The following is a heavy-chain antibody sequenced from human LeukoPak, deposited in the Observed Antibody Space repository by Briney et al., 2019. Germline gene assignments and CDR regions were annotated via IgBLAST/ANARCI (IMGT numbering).Heavy chain of an antibody. Sequence: GGSLRLSCAASGFTFSSYWMHWVRQAPGKGLVWVSRINGDGSSTTYADSVKGRFTISRDNAKSTLYLQMNGLRAEDTAVYYCARDLVVTSAYWGQGTLVTVSS. CDR1: GFTFSSYW. V-gene: IGHV3-74*01. CDR3: ARDLVVTSAY. D-gene: IGHD3-22*01. J-gene: IGHJ4*02. CDR2: INGDGSST.